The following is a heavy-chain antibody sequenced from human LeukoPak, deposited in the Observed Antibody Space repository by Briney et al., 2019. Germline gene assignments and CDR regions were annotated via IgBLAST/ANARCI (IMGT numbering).Heavy chain of an antibody. Sequence: PSETLSLTCAVYGGSFSGYYWSWIRQPPGKGLEWIGEINHSGSTNYNPSLKSRVTISVDTSKNQFSLKLSSVTAADTAVYYCARERNDCSGGSCYVWVDYWGQGTLVTVSS. J-gene: IGHJ4*02. D-gene: IGHD2-15*01. CDR3: ARERNDCSGGSCYVWVDY. CDR2: INHSGST. CDR1: GGSFSGYY. V-gene: IGHV4-34*01.